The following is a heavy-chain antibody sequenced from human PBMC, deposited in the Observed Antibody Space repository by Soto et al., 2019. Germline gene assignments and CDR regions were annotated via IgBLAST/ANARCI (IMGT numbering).Heavy chain of an antibody. V-gene: IGHV1-69*12. D-gene: IGHD3-22*01. J-gene: IGHJ6*02. Sequence: QVQLVQSGAEVKKPESSVRVSCKASGGTFNSYAITWVRQAPGQGLEWMGGTIPMFGTTNYAEKFRGRVTISADESTNTAYIELSSLRSEDTAVYYCTRCGIRYHSIGYYLGIDGMDVWGQGTTVIVSS. CDR2: TIPMFGTT. CDR1: GGTFNSYA. CDR3: TRCGIRYHSIGYYLGIDGMDV.